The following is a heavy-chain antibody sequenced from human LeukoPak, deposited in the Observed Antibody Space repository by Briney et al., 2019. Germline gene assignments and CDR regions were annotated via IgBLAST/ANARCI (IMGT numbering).Heavy chain of an antibody. V-gene: IGHV3-23*01. D-gene: IGHD2-2*01. Sequence: QTGGSLRLSCAASGFTFSSNSMTWVRQAPDKGLEWVSAISGSDGSTYYADSVKGRFTISRDDSQNTLYLQMNSLSAEDTAVYYCAKVETSGGANCYALDYWGQGTLVTVSS. CDR2: ISGSDGST. CDR1: GFTFSSNS. J-gene: IGHJ4*02. CDR3: AKVETSGGANCYALDY.